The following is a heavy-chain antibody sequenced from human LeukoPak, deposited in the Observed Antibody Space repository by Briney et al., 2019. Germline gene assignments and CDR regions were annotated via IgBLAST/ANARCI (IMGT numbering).Heavy chain of an antibody. CDR1: GYSISSGYY. Sequence: SETLSLTCTVSGYSISSGYYWSWIRQPPGKGLEWIGEINHSGSTNYNPSLKSRVTISVDTSKNQFSLKLSSVTAADTAVYYCARGRWYYGSGSREGRRYFQHWGQGTLVTVSS. V-gene: IGHV4-38-2*02. D-gene: IGHD3-10*01. J-gene: IGHJ1*01. CDR2: INHSGST. CDR3: ARGRWYYGSGSREGRRYFQH.